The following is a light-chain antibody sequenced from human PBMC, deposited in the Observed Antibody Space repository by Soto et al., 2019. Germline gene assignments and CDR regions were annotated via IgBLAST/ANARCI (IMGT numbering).Light chain of an antibody. CDR1: QSISTW. V-gene: IGKV1-5*01. CDR2: DAF. CDR3: QQYNSFWT. Sequence: DIQMTQSPSTLSASVGDRLTITCRASQSISTWLAWYQQKPGKAPKLLIYDAFYLERGVPSRFSGSGSGTEFTLTISSLQPDDLATYYCQQYNSFWTFGQGTKVEI. J-gene: IGKJ1*01.